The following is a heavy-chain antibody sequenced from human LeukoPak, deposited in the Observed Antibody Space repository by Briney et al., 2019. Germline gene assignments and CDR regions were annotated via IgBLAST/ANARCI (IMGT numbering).Heavy chain of an antibody. D-gene: IGHD1-26*01. CDR3: ARRGVTVGAPPYMDV. J-gene: IGHJ6*03. V-gene: IGHV3-23*01. CDR2: ISGSGGGT. CDR1: GFTFSSYA. Sequence: PGGSLRLSCAASGFTFSSYAMRWVRQAPGKGLEWVSAISGSGGGTYYADSVKGRFTISRDNSKNTLYLQMNSLRVEDTALYYCARRGVTVGAPPYMDVWGKGTTVTVSS.